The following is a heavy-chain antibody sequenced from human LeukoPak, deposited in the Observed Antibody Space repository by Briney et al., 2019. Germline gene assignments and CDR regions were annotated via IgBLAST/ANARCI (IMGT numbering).Heavy chain of an antibody. Sequence: TLSLTCTVSGGSISSGEYYWGWIRQPPGKGLEWIGYIYYSGSTYYNPSLKSRVTISVDTSKNQFSLKLSSVTAADTAVYYCARVSGGYFDYWGQGTLVTVSS. D-gene: IGHD3-22*01. V-gene: IGHV4-30-4*08. CDR3: ARVSGGYFDY. CDR2: IYYSGST. J-gene: IGHJ4*02. CDR1: GGSISSGEYY.